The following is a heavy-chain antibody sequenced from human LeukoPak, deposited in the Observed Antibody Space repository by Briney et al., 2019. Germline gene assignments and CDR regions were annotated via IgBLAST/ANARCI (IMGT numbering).Heavy chain of an antibody. Sequence: GGSLRLSCAASGFTFSSYGMHWVRQAPGKGLEWVAVISYDGSNKYYADSVKGRFTISRDNSKNTLYLQMNSLRAEDTAVYYCAKELDDYGDYGLFDYWGQGTLVTVSS. D-gene: IGHD4-17*01. CDR2: ISYDGSNK. J-gene: IGHJ4*02. V-gene: IGHV3-30*18. CDR1: GFTFSSYG. CDR3: AKELDDYGDYGLFDY.